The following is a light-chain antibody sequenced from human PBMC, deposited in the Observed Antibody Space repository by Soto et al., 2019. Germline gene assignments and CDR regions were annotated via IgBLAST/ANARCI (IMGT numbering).Light chain of an antibody. CDR3: QSYDSSLSAAV. J-gene: IGLJ2*01. V-gene: IGLV1-40*01. CDR2: SNN. CDR1: SSNIGAGYD. Sequence: QSVLTQPPSVSGAPGQKVIISCIGSSSNIGAGYDVHWYQQLPGTAPKLLIYSNNNRPSGVPDRLSGSKSGTSASLAITGLQVEDEADYYCQSYDSSLSAAVFGGGTKLTVL.